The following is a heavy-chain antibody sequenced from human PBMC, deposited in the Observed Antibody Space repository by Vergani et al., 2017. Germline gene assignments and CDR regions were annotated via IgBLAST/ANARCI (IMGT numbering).Heavy chain of an antibody. CDR3: ARELGVPAAMFDY. J-gene: IGHJ4*02. D-gene: IGHD2-2*01. Sequence: QVQLQESGPGLVKPPGTLSLTCAVSGDSISSNNCWTWVRQPPGKGLEWIGEINHSGSTNYNPSLKCRVTISVDTSKNQFSLKLSSVTAADTAVYYCARELGVPAAMFDYWGQGTLVTVSS. V-gene: IGHV4-4*03. CDR1: GDSISSNNC. CDR2: INHSGST.